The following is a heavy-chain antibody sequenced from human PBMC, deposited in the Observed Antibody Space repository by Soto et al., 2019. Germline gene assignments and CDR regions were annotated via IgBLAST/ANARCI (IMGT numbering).Heavy chain of an antibody. CDR2: TCNDGSV. Sequence: GGSLRLSCATSGFDISDACISWVRQAPGKGLEWVSLTCNDGSVTYVDSVEGRFAISRDNSRNTVFLQMNSLRVDDTAVYYCARATVPGSSDWPYFDCWGQGTLVTVSS. J-gene: IGHJ4*02. D-gene: IGHD3-10*01. V-gene: IGHV3-53*01. CDR3: ARATVPGSSDWPYFDC. CDR1: GFDISDAC.